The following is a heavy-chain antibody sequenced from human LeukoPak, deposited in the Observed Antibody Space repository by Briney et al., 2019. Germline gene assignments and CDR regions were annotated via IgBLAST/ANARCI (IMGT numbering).Heavy chain of an antibody. CDR2: ITSSSTYI. J-gene: IGHJ4*02. CDR1: GFTFSSYS. CDR3: AREHSSGWYVDY. D-gene: IGHD6-19*01. V-gene: IGHV3-21*01. Sequence: GGSLRLSCAASGFTFSSYSMNWVRQAPGKGLEWVSSITSSSTYISYADSLNGRFTISRDNAKNSLYLQMNSLRAEDTAVYYCAREHSSGWYVDYWGQRTLVTVSS.